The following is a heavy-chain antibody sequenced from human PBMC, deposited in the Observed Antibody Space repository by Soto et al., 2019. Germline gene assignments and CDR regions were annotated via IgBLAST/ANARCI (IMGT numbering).Heavy chain of an antibody. J-gene: IGHJ4*02. CDR2: IYYSGST. D-gene: IGHD2-2*03. CDR1: GGSISSYY. CDR3: ARHGYCNSTSCYYFDY. V-gene: IGHV4-59*08. Sequence: SETLSLTCTVSGGSISSYYWSWIRQPPGKGLEWIGYIYYSGSTNYNPSLKSRVTISVDTSKNQFSLKLSSVTAADTAVYYCARHGYCNSTSCYYFDYWGQGTQVTVSS.